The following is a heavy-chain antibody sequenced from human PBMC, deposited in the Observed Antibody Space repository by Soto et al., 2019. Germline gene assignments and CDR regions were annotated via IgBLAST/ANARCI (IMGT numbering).Heavy chain of an antibody. V-gene: IGHV3-23*01. D-gene: IGHD5-18*01. J-gene: IGHJ6*02. Sequence: PGGSLRLSCAASVFSFSSYAMSLVRQSPGKGLEWVSAISGSGGSTYYADSVKGRFTISRDNSKNTMYLQMNSLRAEDTAVYYCAKDLNSKYYFGMEVWGQGTTVTVSS. CDR1: VFSFSSYA. CDR3: AKDLNSKYYFGMEV. CDR2: ISGSGGST.